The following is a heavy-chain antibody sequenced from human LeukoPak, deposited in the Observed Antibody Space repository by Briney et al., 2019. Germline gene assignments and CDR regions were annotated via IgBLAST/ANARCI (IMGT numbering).Heavy chain of an antibody. Sequence: SETLSLTCTVSGGSIISNYWSRIRQSAGTGLEWMGRIYGSGITDCNPSLKSRVTMSLDTSRKQFSLRLTSVTAADTAVYYCARLKFYDSTGYSPGYYMDVWGKGTTVSVFS. CDR3: ARLKFYDSTGYSPGYYMDV. D-gene: IGHD3-22*01. CDR1: GGSIISNY. CDR2: IYGSGIT. J-gene: IGHJ6*03. V-gene: IGHV4-4*07.